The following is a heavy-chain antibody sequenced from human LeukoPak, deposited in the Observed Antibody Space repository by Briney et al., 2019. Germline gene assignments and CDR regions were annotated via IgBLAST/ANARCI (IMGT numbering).Heavy chain of an antibody. D-gene: IGHD6-19*01. CDR1: GYTFTGYY. CDR3: ARDGKPWLVTSLFDY. J-gene: IGHJ4*02. Sequence: GASVKVSYKASGYTFTGYYMHWVRQAPGQGLEWMGWINPNSGGTNYAQKFQGRVTMTRDTSISTAYMELSRLRSDDTAVYYCARDGKPWLVTSLFDYWGQGTLVTVSS. V-gene: IGHV1-2*02. CDR2: INPNSGGT.